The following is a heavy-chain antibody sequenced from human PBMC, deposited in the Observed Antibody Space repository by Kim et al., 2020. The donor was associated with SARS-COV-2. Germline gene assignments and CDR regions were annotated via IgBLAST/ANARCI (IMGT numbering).Heavy chain of an antibody. CDR1: GDSVSSNSAA. J-gene: IGHJ4*02. V-gene: IGHV6-1*01. Sequence: SQTLSLTCAISGDSVSSNSAAWNWIRQSPSRGLEWLGRTYYRSKWYNDYAVSVKSRITINPDTSKNQFSLQLNSVTPEDTAVYYCAREAPGDGYSGYENYFDYWGQGTLVTVSS. D-gene: IGHD5-12*01. CDR2: TYYRSKWYN. CDR3: AREAPGDGYSGYENYFDY.